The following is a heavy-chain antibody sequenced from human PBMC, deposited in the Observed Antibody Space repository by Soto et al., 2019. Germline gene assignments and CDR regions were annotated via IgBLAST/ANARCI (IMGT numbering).Heavy chain of an antibody. CDR3: ARDGDNWNPKYYYYYGMDV. CDR1: GGTFSSYA. D-gene: IGHD1-20*01. CDR2: IIPIFGTA. V-gene: IGHV1-69*13. J-gene: IGHJ6*02. Sequence: ASVKVSCKASGGTFSSYAISWVRQAPGQGLEWMGGIIPIFGTANYAQKFQGRVTITADESTGTAYMELSSLRSEDTAVYYCARDGDNWNPKYYYYYGMDVWGQGTTVTVSS.